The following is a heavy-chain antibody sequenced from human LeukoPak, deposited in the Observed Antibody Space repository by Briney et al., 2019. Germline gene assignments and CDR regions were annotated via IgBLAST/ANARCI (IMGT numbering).Heavy chain of an antibody. CDR3: ARDLTAVAGTVP. V-gene: IGHV3-21*01. CDR2: MSSRSSHI. J-gene: IGHJ5*02. D-gene: IGHD6-19*01. CDR1: RLTFSSDS. Sequence: PGGSLTLSCAASRLTFSSDSMNWARHAPGGGLEWVSSMSSRSSHILHAVSGKGRFTISRDNAKSSLYLQMNSLRAEDTAVYYYARDLTAVAGTVPWGQGTLVTVSS.